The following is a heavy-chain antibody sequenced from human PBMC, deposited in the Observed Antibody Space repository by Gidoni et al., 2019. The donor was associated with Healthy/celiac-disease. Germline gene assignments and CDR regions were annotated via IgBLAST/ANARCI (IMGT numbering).Heavy chain of an antibody. J-gene: IGHJ2*01. CDR3: TRGGGSSGWYWYFDL. Sequence: EVQLVESGGGLVKPGRSLSSSCTASGFTFGDSAMSWFRQAPGKGLEWLGFIRSKAYGGTTEYAASVKGRFTISRDDSKSIAYLQMNSLKTEDTAVYYCTRGGGSSGWYWYFDLWGRGTLVTVSS. CDR2: IRSKAYGGTT. CDR1: GFTFGDSA. D-gene: IGHD6-19*01. V-gene: IGHV3-49*05.